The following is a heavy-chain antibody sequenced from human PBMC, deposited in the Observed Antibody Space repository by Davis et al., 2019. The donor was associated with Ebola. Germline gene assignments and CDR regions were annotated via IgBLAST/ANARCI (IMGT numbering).Heavy chain of an antibody. Sequence: GESLKISCAASGFTFSSYSMNWVRQAPGKGLEWVSSISSSSSYIYYADSVKGRFTISRDNAKNSLYLQMNSLRAEDTAVYYCAKGGIAARTPMDVWGKGTTVTVSS. J-gene: IGHJ6*04. CDR3: AKGGIAARTPMDV. V-gene: IGHV3-21*01. CDR2: ISSSSSYI. CDR1: GFTFSSYS. D-gene: IGHD6-6*01.